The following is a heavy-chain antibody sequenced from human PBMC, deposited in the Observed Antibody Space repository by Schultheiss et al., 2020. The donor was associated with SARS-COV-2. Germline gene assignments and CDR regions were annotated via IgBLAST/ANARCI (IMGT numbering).Heavy chain of an antibody. V-gene: IGHV1/OR15-3*02. D-gene: IGHD6-13*01. Sequence: ASVKVSCKASGYTFTGYYMHWVRQAPGQRLEWMGWINAGNGNTKYSQKFQGRVTITRDTSASTAYMELSSLRSEDTAVYYCARGGSIAAAAFDPWGQGTLVTVSS. CDR2: INAGNGNT. J-gene: IGHJ5*02. CDR3: ARGGSIAAAAFDP. CDR1: GYTFTGYY.